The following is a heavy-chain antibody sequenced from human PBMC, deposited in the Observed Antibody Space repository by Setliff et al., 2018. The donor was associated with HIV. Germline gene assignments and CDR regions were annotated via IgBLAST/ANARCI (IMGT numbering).Heavy chain of an antibody. J-gene: IGHJ4*02. CDR1: GYTFTSYG. Sequence: ASVKVSCKASGYTFTSYGISWVRQAPGQGLEWMGWISAYNGNTNYAQKLQGRVTMTTDTSTSTAYMELRSLRSDDTAVYYCARAEDYGDWGGGFFDYWGQGTLVTVSS. CDR2: ISAYNGNT. CDR3: ARAEDYGDWGGGFFDY. V-gene: IGHV1-18*01. D-gene: IGHD4-17*01.